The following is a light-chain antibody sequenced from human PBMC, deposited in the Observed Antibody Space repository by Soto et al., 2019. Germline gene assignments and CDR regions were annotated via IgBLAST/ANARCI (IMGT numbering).Light chain of an antibody. Sequence: DIQMTQSPSSLSASVGDRVTITCRASQGISNYLAWYQQKPGKVPKLLIYSASTLQSGVPSRFSGSGSGTHFTLTITSLQPEDVASYYCQKCDSAPYTFGQGTKLEIK. CDR2: SAS. V-gene: IGKV1-27*01. CDR1: QGISNY. CDR3: QKCDSAPYT. J-gene: IGKJ2*01.